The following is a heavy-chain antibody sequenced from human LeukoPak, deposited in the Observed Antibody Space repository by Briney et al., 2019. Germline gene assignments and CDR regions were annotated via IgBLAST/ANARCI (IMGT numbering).Heavy chain of an antibody. CDR1: GFTFSIYD. V-gene: IGHV3-21*06. J-gene: IGHJ4*02. CDR3: ARGEIGAGNIAAAGSDY. CDR2: MTTDGSYT. Sequence: PGGSLRLSCAASGFTFSIYDMNWVRQAPGRGLEWVSSMTTDGSYTYYADSVRGRFTISRDNAKSSLFLQMNSLRADDTAVYYCARGEIGAGNIAAAGSDYWGQGTLVTVSS. D-gene: IGHD6-13*01.